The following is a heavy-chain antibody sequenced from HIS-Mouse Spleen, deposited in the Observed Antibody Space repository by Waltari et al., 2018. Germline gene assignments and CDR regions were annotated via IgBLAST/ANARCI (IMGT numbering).Heavy chain of an antibody. D-gene: IGHD6-13*01. Sequence: QLQLQESGPGLVKPSETLSLTCTVSGGSISSSSYYWGWIRQPPGKGLEWIGSNYYSRSTYYNPSLKSRVTISVDTSKNQFSLKLSSVTAADTAVYYCAREIPYSSSWYDWYFDLWGRGTLVTVSS. J-gene: IGHJ2*01. CDR3: AREIPYSSSWYDWYFDL. CDR2: NYYSRST. V-gene: IGHV4-39*07. CDR1: GGSISSSSYY.